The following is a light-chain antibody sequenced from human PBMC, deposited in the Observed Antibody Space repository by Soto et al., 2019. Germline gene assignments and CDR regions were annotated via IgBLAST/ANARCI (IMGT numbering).Light chain of an antibody. CDR2: DVS. CDR3: QQYYSFPVT. CDR1: QTISSW. Sequence: DIQMTQSPSTLSGSVGDRVTITCRASQTISSWLAWYQQKPGKAPKLLIYDVSSLQSGVPSRFSGSGSGTDFTLTISCLQSEDFATYYCQQYYSFPVTFGQGTKVDIK. J-gene: IGKJ1*01. V-gene: IGKV1-5*01.